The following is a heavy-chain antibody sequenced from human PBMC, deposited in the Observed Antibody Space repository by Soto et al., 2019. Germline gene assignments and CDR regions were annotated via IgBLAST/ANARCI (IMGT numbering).Heavy chain of an antibody. CDR2: IIPILGIA. CDR1: GGTFSSYT. Sequence: QVQLVQSGAEVKKPGSSVKVSCKASGGTFSSYTISWVRQAPGQGLEWMGRIIPILGIANYAQKFQGRVTITADKSTSTAYMELSSLRSEDTAVYYCARDPPLEYSSSWGGSVDYWGQGTLVSVSS. V-gene: IGHV1-69*08. D-gene: IGHD6-6*01. CDR3: ARDPPLEYSSSWGGSVDY. J-gene: IGHJ4*02.